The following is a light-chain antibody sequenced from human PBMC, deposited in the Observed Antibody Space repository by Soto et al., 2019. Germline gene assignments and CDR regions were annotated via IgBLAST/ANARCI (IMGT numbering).Light chain of an antibody. CDR2: GAS. CDR1: QGIRND. J-gene: IGKJ2*01. V-gene: IGKV1-6*01. CDR3: LQDFNYPYT. Sequence: AIQMTQSPSSLSASVGDRVTITCRASQGIRNDLGWYQQKPGTAPKFLIYGASSLRSGVPSRFSGSGSGTDFTLTISSLQPEDFATYYCLQDFNYPYTFGQGIRLEVK.